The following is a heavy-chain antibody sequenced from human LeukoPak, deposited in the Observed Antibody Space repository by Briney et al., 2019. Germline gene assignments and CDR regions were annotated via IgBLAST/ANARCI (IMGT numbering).Heavy chain of an antibody. D-gene: IGHD3-10*01. CDR2: ISAYNGNT. CDR1: GYTFTSYG. Sequence: ASVKVSCKASGYTFTSYGISWVRQAPGQGLEWMGWISAYNGNTNYAQKLQGRVTMTTDTSTSTAYMELRSLRSDETAVYYCARDQSGGWDYYYYYYMDVWGKGTTVTVSS. CDR3: ARDQSGGWDYYYYYYMDV. J-gene: IGHJ6*03. V-gene: IGHV1-18*01.